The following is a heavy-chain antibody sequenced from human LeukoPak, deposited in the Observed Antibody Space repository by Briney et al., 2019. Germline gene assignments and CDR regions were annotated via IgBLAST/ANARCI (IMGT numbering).Heavy chain of an antibody. Sequence: GGSLRLSCVASGFPFSSYWMTWVRQAPGKGLEWVANIKQDGSKKSYVDSVKGRFTISRDNAKNSLYLQMNSLRDEDTAVYYCARDRDYAFDYCGQGTLVTVSS. D-gene: IGHD4-17*01. V-gene: IGHV3-7*01. J-gene: IGHJ4*02. CDR3: ARDRDYAFDY. CDR1: GFPFSSYW. CDR2: IKQDGSKK.